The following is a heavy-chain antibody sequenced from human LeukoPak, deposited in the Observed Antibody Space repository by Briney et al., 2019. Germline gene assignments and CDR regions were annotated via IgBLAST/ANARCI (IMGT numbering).Heavy chain of an antibody. CDR2: IYYSGST. D-gene: IGHD3-10*01. J-gene: IGHJ4*02. Sequence: PSETLSLTCTVSGGSISSGDYYWSWIRQPPGKGLEWIGYIYYSGSTYYNPSLKSRVTISVDTSKNQFSLKLSSVTAADTAVYYCARVTYYYGSGSLYYFDYWGQGTLVTVSS. CDR1: GGSISSGDYY. V-gene: IGHV4-30-4*01. CDR3: ARVTYYYGSGSLYYFDY.